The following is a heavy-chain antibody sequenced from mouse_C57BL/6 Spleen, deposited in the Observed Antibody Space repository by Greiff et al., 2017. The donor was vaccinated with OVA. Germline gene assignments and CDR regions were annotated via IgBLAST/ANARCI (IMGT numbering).Heavy chain of an antibody. V-gene: IGHV2-2*01. CDR1: GFSLTSYG. D-gene: IGHD3-1*01. J-gene: IGHJ4*01. CDR3: ARIGVYYAMDY. CDR2: IWSGGST. Sequence: VKLMESGPGLVQPSQSLSITCTVSGFSLTSYGVHWVRQSPGKGLEWLGVIWSGGSTDYNAAFISRLSISKDNSKSQVFFKMNSLQADDTAIYYCARIGVYYAMDYWGQGTSVTVSS.